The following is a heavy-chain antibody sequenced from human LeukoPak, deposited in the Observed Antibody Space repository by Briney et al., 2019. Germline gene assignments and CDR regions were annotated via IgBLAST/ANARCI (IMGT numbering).Heavy chain of an antibody. CDR3: ARLVLSSTSQPRHYYYYYMDV. CDR1: GGSISSYY. V-gene: IGHV4-4*09. D-gene: IGHD2-2*01. CDR2: IYTSGST. J-gene: IGHJ6*03. Sequence: PSETLSLTCTVSGGSISSYYWSWIRQPPGKGLEWIGYIYTSGSTNYNPSLKSRVTISVDTSKNQFSLKLSSVAAADTAVYYCARLVLSSTSQPRHYYYYYMDVWGKGTTVTVSS.